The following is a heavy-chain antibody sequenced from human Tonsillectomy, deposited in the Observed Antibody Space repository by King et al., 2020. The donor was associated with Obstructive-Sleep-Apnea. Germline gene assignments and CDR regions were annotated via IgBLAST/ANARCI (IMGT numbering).Heavy chain of an antibody. CDR2: IKPDGSEK. CDR3: VSQNSFWMGGF. J-gene: IGHJ4*02. V-gene: IGHV3-7*01. CDR1: GFTFSNYW. D-gene: IGHD2/OR15-2a*01. Sequence: VQLVESGGGLVQPGGSLRLSCAASGFTFSNYWMTWVRQAPGKGLECVATIKPDGSEKYYLDSVKGRFTISRDNAKNSLSLQMNSLRADDTAVYYCVSQNSFWMGGFWGQGTLVTVSS.